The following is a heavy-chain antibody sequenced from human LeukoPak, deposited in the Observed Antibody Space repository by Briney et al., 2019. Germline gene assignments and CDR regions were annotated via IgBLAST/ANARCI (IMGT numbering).Heavy chain of an antibody. CDR3: ARGGYGSSSRIFDY. V-gene: IGHV4-4*07. D-gene: IGHD6-6*01. CDR2: IYTSGST. Sequence: PSETLSLTCTVSGGSISSYYWSWIRQPAGKGLEWIGRIYTSGSTNYNPSLKSRVTMSVDTSKNQFSLKLGSVTAADAAVYYCARGGYGSSSRIFDYWGQGTLVTVSS. J-gene: IGHJ4*02. CDR1: GGSISSYY.